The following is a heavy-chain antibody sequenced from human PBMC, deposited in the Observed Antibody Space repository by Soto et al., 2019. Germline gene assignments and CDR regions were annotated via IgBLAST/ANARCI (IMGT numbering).Heavy chain of an antibody. D-gene: IGHD3-3*01. CDR1: GFTFNYAY. V-gene: IGHV3-15*01. CDR2: IRSNVDGGTT. CDR3: CSDGPPHDRWSGPTFLD. J-gene: IGHJ4*02. Sequence: EVQVVESGGGLVEPGGSLRLSCAASGFTFNYAYMNWVRQAPGKGLEWVARIRSNVDGGTTDYAAPVKGRFTISRDDSQNTVFLQLDSLKTEDTGVYFCCSDGPPHDRWSGPTFLDWGQGTLVAVSS.